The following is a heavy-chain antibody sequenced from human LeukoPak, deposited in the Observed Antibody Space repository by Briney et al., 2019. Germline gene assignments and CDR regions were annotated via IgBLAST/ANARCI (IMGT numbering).Heavy chain of an antibody. D-gene: IGHD4-17*01. CDR3: ARGSYGDYGFKHWYFDL. V-gene: IGHV4-39*07. CDR2: INQSGSI. J-gene: IGHJ2*01. Sequence: KPSETLSLTRTVSGGSISSSSYYWGWIRQPPEKGLEWIGEINQSGSINYNPSLKSRVTMSVDTSKNQFSLKLSSVTAADTAVYYCARGSYGDYGFKHWYFDLWGRGTLVTVSS. CDR1: GGSISSSSYY.